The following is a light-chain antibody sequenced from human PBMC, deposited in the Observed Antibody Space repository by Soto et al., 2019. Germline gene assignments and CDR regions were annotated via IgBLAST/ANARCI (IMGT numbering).Light chain of an antibody. Sequence: EIVLTQSPGTLSLSPGERATLSCRASHSVSSNYLAWYQQKPGQGPRLLIYGASIRATGIPDRFSGSGSGTDFTLTISRLEPEDFAVYYCQQYGSSLTWTFGQGTKVDIK. CDR2: GAS. CDR3: QQYGSSLTWT. J-gene: IGKJ1*01. V-gene: IGKV3-20*01. CDR1: HSVSSNY.